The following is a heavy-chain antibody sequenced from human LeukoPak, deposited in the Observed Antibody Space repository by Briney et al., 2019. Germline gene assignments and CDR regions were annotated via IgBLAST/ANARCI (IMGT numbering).Heavy chain of an antibody. CDR2: ISSSGSTI. V-gene: IGHV3-11*01. CDR1: GFTFSDYY. D-gene: IGHD6-19*01. Sequence: GGSLRLSCAASGFTFSDYYMSWIRQAPGKGLEWVSYISSSGSTIYYADSVKGRFTIPRDNAKNSLYLQMNSLRAEDTAVYYCARETYSSGWYTSYYYYYMDVWGKGTTVTVSS. CDR3: ARETYSSGWYTSYYYYYMDV. J-gene: IGHJ6*03.